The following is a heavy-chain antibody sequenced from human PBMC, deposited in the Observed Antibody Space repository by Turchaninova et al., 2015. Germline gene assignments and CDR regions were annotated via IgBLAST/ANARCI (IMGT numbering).Heavy chain of an antibody. V-gene: IGHV3-7*03. J-gene: IGHJ4*02. CDR3: ATLYDDSGY. D-gene: IGHD4-17*01. Sequence: EVQLVEAGGGLVQPGGSLRLSCAALGVTFNNYNMAWVREAPGTGLGGVAEITKDGRGKKYVGSVKGRFTISRDNANTFLFLQMNNLRAEDTAVYYCATLYDDSGYWGQGALVAVSS. CDR1: GVTFNNYN. CDR2: ITKDGRGK.